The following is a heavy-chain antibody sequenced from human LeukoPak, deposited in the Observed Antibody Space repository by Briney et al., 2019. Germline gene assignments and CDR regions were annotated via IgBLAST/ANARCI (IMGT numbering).Heavy chain of an antibody. CDR1: GFTVSSNY. D-gene: IGHD3-10*01. V-gene: IGHV3-66*04. Sequence: PGGSLRLSCAASGFTVSSNYMSWVRQAPGKGLEWVSVIYSGGSTYYADSVKGRFTISKDNSKNTLYLQMNSLRAEDTAVYYCVRPSGSYYRSAFDIWGQGTMVTVSS. J-gene: IGHJ3*02. CDR3: VRPSGSYYRSAFDI. CDR2: IYSGGST.